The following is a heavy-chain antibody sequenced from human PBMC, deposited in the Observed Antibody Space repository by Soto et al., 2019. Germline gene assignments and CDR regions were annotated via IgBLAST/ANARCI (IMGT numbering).Heavy chain of an antibody. CDR3: ARDNSYYSGNPGYYYYGFDV. CDR1: GGSVTSGSYY. J-gene: IGHJ6*02. Sequence: SETLSLTCAVSGGSVTSGSYYWSWVRQAQETGLEWIGEVFYSGTTKYNPSLRCRLTISVDRPKNQFSLKLTSVTAADTATYYCARDNSYYSGNPGYYYYGFDVWVQGTTVTVSS. V-gene: IGHV4-61*01. D-gene: IGHD3-10*01. CDR2: VFYSGTT.